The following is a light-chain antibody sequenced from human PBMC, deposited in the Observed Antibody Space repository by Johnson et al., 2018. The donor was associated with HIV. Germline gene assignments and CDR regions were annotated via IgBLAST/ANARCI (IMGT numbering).Light chain of an antibody. CDR3: GTWDNSLSIGGV. CDR1: SSNIGNNY. V-gene: IGLV1-51*01. Sequence: QSVLTQPPSVSAAPGQKVTISRSGNSSNIGNNYVSWYQQLPGTAPKLLIYDNNKRPSGIPDRFSGSKSGTSATLGITGLQTGDEADYYCGTWDNSLSIGGVFGSATKVTVL. J-gene: IGLJ1*01. CDR2: DNN.